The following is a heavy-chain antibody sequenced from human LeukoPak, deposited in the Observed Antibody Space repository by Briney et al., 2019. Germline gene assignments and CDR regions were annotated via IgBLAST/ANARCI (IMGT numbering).Heavy chain of an antibody. CDR3: AREGEYDYVWGSYRKDYYYYGMDV. CDR1: GFTFSSYW. J-gene: IGHJ6*04. CDR2: INGDGSST. Sequence: HPGGSLRLSCAASGFTFSSYWMHWVRQAPGKGLVWVSRINGDGSSTSYADSVKGRFTISRDNAKNTLYLQMNSLRAEDTAVYYCAREGEYDYVWGSYRKDYYYYGMDVWGKGTTVTVSS. D-gene: IGHD3-16*02. V-gene: IGHV3-74*01.